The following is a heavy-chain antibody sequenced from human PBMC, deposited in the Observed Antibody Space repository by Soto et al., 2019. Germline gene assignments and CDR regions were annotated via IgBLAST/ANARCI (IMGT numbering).Heavy chain of an antibody. J-gene: IGHJ4*02. CDR2: ISGSGGST. D-gene: IGHD2-15*01. V-gene: IGHV3-23*01. CDR3: AKGRDIVVVCYVY. CDR1: GFTFSSYA. Sequence: GGSLRLSCAASGFTFSSYAMSWVRQAPGKGLEWVSAISGSGGSTYYADSVKGRFTISRDNSKNTLYLQMNSLRAEDTSVYYCAKGRDIVVVCYVYWGQGTLVTVSS.